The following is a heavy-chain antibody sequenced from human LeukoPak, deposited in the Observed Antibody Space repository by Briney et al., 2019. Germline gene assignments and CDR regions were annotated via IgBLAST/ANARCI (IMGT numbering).Heavy chain of an antibody. J-gene: IGHJ4*02. CDR3: ARAPLAAAGFSY. Sequence: ASVKVSCKASGGTLSSYAISWVRQAPGQGLEWMGGIIPIFGTANYAQKFQGRVTITADESTSTAYMELSSLRSEDTAVYYCARAPLAAAGFSYWGQGTLVTVSS. D-gene: IGHD6-13*01. CDR1: GGTLSSYA. CDR2: IIPIFGTA. V-gene: IGHV1-69*13.